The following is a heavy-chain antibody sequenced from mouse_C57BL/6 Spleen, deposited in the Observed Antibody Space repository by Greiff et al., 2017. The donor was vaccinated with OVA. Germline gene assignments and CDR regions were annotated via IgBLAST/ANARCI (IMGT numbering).Heavy chain of an antibody. J-gene: IGHJ3*01. Sequence: EVKLMESGPGLVKPSQSLSLTCSVTGYSITSCYYWNWIRQFPGNKLEWMGYISYDGSNNYNPSLKNRISITRDTSKNQFFLKLNSMTTEDTATYYCASYYGAWFAYWGQGTLVTVSA. CDR3: ASYYGAWFAY. CDR2: ISYDGSN. V-gene: IGHV3-6*01. CDR1: GYSITSCYY. D-gene: IGHD1-1*01.